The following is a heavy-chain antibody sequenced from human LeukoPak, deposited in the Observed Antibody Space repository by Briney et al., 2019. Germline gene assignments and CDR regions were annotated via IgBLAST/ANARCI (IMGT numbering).Heavy chain of an antibody. Sequence: GGSLRLSCAASGFTFSSYGMHWVRQAPGKGLEWVAFIRYDGSNKYYADSVKGRFTISRDNSKNTLYLQMNSLRAEDTAVYYCAKEVGYCSSTSCHSFDYWGQGTLVTVSS. CDR3: AKEVGYCSSTSCHSFDY. V-gene: IGHV3-30*02. CDR1: GFTFSSYG. D-gene: IGHD2-2*03. J-gene: IGHJ4*02. CDR2: IRYDGSNK.